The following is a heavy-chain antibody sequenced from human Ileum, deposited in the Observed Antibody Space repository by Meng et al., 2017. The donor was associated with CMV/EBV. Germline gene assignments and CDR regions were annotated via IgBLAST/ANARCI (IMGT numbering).Heavy chain of an antibody. V-gene: IGHV1-8*03. CDR1: GYTFTSYG. J-gene: IGHJ4*02. CDR2: MNPNSGNT. D-gene: IGHD6-19*01. Sequence: ASVKVSCKASGYTFTSYGINWVRQATGQGLEWMGWMNPNSGNTGYAQKLQGRVTITRNTSISTAYMELSSLRSEDTAVYYCARSEKISGWYFPHDYWGQGTLVTVSS. CDR3: ARSEKISGWYFPHDY.